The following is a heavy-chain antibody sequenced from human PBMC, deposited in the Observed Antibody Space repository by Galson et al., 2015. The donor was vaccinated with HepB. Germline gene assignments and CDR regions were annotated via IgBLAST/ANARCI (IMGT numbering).Heavy chain of an antibody. J-gene: IGHJ4*02. CDR2: INWNGGST. V-gene: IGHV3-20*04. D-gene: IGHD3-22*01. CDR3: ARDRTYSYDSSGYDY. CDR1: GFTFDDYG. Sequence: SLRLSCAASGFTFDDYGMNWVRQAPGKGLEWVSGINWNGGSTDYGDSVKGRFTISRDNAKNSLYLQMSSLRAEDTALYYCARDRTYSYDSSGYDYWGQGTLVTVSS.